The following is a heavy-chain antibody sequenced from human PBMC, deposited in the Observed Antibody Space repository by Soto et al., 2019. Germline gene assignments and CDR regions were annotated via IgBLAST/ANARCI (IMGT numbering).Heavy chain of an antibody. V-gene: IGHV3-30*18. CDR3: VKGDLDTAVVNSPDAFDF. D-gene: IGHD5-18*01. CDR1: GFIFNDYG. J-gene: IGHJ3*01. Sequence: QVKLVESGGGVVQPGRSLRLSCEASGFIFNDYGMHWVRQAPGKGLDWVAVISFDGNNKYYAQSVKGRFTISRDNSTNTLLLHMDSLRREATAVYHCVKGDLDTAVVNSPDAFDFWCQGTMVTVSS. CDR2: ISFDGNNK.